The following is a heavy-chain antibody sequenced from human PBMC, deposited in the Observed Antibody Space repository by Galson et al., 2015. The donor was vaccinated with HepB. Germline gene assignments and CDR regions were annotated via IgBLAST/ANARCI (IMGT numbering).Heavy chain of an antibody. J-gene: IGHJ5*01. CDR1: GFTFSNYV. CDR2: INGDGGRT. Sequence: SLRLSCAASGFTFSNYVMNWVRQAPGKGLEYISVINGDGGRTDYADSVKGRFIISRDNSKNMVYLQMGSLRPDDMAVYYCARGGGNFNFWSGYIPGGLDSWGQGILVTVSS. D-gene: IGHD3-3*01. V-gene: IGHV3-64*02. CDR3: ARGGGNFNFWSGYIPGGLDS.